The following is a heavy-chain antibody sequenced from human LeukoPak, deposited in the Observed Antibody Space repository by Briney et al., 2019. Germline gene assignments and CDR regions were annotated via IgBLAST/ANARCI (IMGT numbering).Heavy chain of an antibody. CDR2: INPNSGGT. V-gene: IGHV1-2*02. CDR3: ARGKEYYYGSGSQRGSDWFDP. J-gene: IGHJ5*02. CDR1: GYTFTGYY. Sequence: ASVKVSCKASGYTFTGYYMHWVRQAPGQGLEWMGWINPNSGGTNYAHKLQGRVTMTRDTSISTAYMELGRLRSDDTAVYYCARGKEYYYGSGSQRGSDWFDPWGQGTLVTVSS. D-gene: IGHD3-10*01.